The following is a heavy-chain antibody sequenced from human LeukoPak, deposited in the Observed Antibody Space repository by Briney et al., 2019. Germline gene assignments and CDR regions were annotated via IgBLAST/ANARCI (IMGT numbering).Heavy chain of an antibody. CDR2: IYYRGTP. CDR3: ARDVGLQMTTVLDS. V-gene: IGHV4-39*07. Sequence: SETLSLTCTVSGGSISSTSYYWAWIRQPPGKGLAWIGSIYYRGTPYYNPSHKSRVTLSVDASQRFSLKMFSVTAADTAVYYCARDVGLQMTTVLDSWGQGILVTVSS. D-gene: IGHD4-17*01. J-gene: IGHJ4*02. CDR1: GGSISSTSYY.